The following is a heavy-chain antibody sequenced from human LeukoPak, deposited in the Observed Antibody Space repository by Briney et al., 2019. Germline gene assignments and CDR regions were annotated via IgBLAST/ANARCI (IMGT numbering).Heavy chain of an antibody. Sequence: SQTLSLTCTVSGGSISSGANYWSWIRQPPGRGLEWIGYISHSESAYYSPSLESRITISVDRSKNQFSLKLKSVTAADTAIYYCARDGGTTSNPSHDTFAIWGQGTMVADSS. CDR2: ISHSESA. CDR1: GGSISSGANY. V-gene: IGHV4-30-2*01. D-gene: IGHD4-11*01. J-gene: IGHJ3*02. CDR3: ARDGGTTSNPSHDTFAI.